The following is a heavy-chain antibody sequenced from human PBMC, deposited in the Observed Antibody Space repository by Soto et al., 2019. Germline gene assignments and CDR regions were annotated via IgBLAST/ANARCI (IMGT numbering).Heavy chain of an antibody. J-gene: IGHJ4*02. Sequence: SATQSLTGAVSGGSLSGSYYYWGWLRKSPGKGPEWIGSVFYTGFTSYNPSLESRVSVSVDTSKNQFSLKVSGVSAADTAGYYCATSQKGYNWNYFDHWGQGALVTVSA. CDR3: ATSQKGYNWNYFDH. D-gene: IGHD1-20*01. CDR1: GGSLSGSYYY. V-gene: IGHV4-39*01. CDR2: VFYTGFT.